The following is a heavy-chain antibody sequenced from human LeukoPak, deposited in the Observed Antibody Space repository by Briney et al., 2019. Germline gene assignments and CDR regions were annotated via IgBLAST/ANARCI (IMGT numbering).Heavy chain of an antibody. V-gene: IGHV3-30*02. D-gene: IGHD3-3*01. CDR3: AKEADFWSDFDY. J-gene: IGHJ4*02. CDR2: IRYDGSNK. Sequence: GGSLRLSCAASGFTFSSYGMHWVRQAPGKGLEWVAFIRYDGSNKYYADSVKGRFTISRDNSKNTLYLQMNSLRAEDTAVYYCAKEADFWSDFDYWAREPWSPSPQ. CDR1: GFTFSSYG.